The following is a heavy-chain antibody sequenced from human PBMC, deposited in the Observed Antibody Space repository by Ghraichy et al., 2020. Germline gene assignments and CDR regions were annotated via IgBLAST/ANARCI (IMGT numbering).Heavy chain of an antibody. Sequence: SLNISCAASGFTFDDYAMHWVRQAPGKGLEWVSGISWNSGAIGYADSVKGRFTISRDNAKNSLDLQMNSLRAEDTAFYYCAKNAAAGPSYWYFDLWGRGTLVTVSS. CDR3: AKNAAAGPSYWYFDL. CDR2: ISWNSGAI. D-gene: IGHD6-13*01. J-gene: IGHJ2*01. CDR1: GFTFDDYA. V-gene: IGHV3-9*01.